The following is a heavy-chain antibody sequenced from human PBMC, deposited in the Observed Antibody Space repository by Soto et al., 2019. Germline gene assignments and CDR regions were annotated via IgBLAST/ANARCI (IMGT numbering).Heavy chain of an antibody. Sequence: HPGGSLRLSCAASGFTFSSYSMNWVRQAPGKGLEWVSYISSSSSTIYYADSVKGRFTISRDNAKNSLYLQMNSLRDEDTAVYYCARGGLNGDYDYYYYGMDVWGQGTTVTVSS. CDR1: GFTFSSYS. CDR2: ISSSSSTI. D-gene: IGHD4-17*01. V-gene: IGHV3-48*02. CDR3: ARGGLNGDYDYYYYGMDV. J-gene: IGHJ6*02.